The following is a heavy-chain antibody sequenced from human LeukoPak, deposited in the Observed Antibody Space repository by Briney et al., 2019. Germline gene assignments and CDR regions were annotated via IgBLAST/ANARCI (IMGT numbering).Heavy chain of an antibody. CDR1: GGTFSSDA. CDR2: IIPIFGTA. D-gene: IGHD5-18*01. CDR3: ARGDGYSSPYYFDY. V-gene: IGHV1-69*06. Sequence: ASVKFSCKASGGTFSSDAISCVRQAPGQGLEWMGGIIPIFGTANYAQKFQGRVTITADKSTSTAYMELSSLRSEDTAVYYCARGDGYSSPYYFDYWGQGTLVTVSS. J-gene: IGHJ4*02.